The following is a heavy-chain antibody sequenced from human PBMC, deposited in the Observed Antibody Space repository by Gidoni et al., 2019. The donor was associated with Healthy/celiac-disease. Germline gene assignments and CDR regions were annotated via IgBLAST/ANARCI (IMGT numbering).Heavy chain of an antibody. Sequence: EVQLVQSGGGLVQPGGSLKLSCAASGFTFSGSAMHWVRQASGKGLEWVGRIRSKANSYATAYAASVKGRFTISRDDSKNTAYLQMNSLKTEDTAVYYCVGIVVVPGMDVWGQGTTVTVSS. V-gene: IGHV3-73*02. CDR3: VGIVVVPGMDV. CDR1: GFTFSGSA. D-gene: IGHD2-21*01. J-gene: IGHJ6*02. CDR2: IRSKANSYAT.